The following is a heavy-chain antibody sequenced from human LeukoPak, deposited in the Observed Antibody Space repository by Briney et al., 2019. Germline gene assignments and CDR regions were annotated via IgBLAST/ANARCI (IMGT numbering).Heavy chain of an antibody. CDR3: ARGPNYGDRVDYFDY. Sequence: PGGSLRLSCAASGFIFRNHWMSWVRQVPGRGLEWVAHIKQGGNEKHDVDSVEGRFTISRDDSKNSLYLQMNSLRVDDSAVYYCARGPNYGDRVDYFDYWGQGTLVTVSS. CDR2: IKQGGNEK. D-gene: IGHD4-17*01. V-gene: IGHV3-7*01. CDR1: GFIFRNHW. J-gene: IGHJ4*02.